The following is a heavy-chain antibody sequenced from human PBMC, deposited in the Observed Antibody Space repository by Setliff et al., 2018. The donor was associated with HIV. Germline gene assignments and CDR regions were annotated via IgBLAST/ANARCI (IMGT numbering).Heavy chain of an antibody. J-gene: IGHJ4*02. CDR3: ARGIVHLPYYFDY. V-gene: IGHV3-74*01. CDR1: GFTFSSYW. CDR2: INSDGSTT. D-gene: IGHD3-16*02. Sequence: GGSLRLSCAASGFTFSSYWMHWVRQAPGKGLVWVSRINSDGSTTSYADSVKGRFTISRDNAKNTLYLRMNSLRAEDTAVYYCARGIVHLPYYFDYWGQGALVTVSS.